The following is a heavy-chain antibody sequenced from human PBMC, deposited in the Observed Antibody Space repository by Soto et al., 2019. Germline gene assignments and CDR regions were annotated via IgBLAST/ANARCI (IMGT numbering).Heavy chain of an antibody. CDR3: AKGDYCSGGSCYSVLAY. Sequence: EVQLLESGGGLVQHGGSLRLSCAASGFTFSSYAMSWVRQAPGKGLEWVSAISGSGGSTYYADAVKGRFTISRDNPKNTLYLQMNSLRAEDTAVYYCAKGDYCSGGSCYSVLAYWGQGTLVTVSS. J-gene: IGHJ4*02. V-gene: IGHV3-23*01. CDR2: ISGSGGST. D-gene: IGHD2-15*01. CDR1: GFTFSSYA.